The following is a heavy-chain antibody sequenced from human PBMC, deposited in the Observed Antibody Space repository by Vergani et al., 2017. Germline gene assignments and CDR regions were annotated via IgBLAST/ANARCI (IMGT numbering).Heavy chain of an antibody. CDR3: VKDHPVLDE. CDR2: IKKDGIDK. V-gene: IGHV3-30*02. CDR1: GFPFGAYG. J-gene: IGHJ4*02. Sequence: QVQLVESGGGVVQPGESLRLSCAASGFPFGAYGMHWVRQAPGKGLEWVAFIKKDGIDKFYADSVRGRFTISRDISKNTLYLEMNSLSAEDMALYHCVKDHPVLDEWGRGTVVTVS.